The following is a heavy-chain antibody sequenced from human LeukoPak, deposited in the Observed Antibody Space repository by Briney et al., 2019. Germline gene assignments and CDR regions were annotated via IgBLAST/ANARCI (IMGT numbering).Heavy chain of an antibody. D-gene: IGHD3-22*01. Sequence: GGSLRLSCAASGFTFSSYAMSWVRQAPGKGLEWVSAISGSGSAYYADSVKGRFTISRDNSKNTLYLQMNSLRAEDTAVYYCTAEYDSSGYYPWFFDLWGRGTLVTASS. CDR3: TAEYDSSGYYPWFFDL. J-gene: IGHJ2*01. CDR2: ISGSGSA. CDR1: GFTFSSYA. V-gene: IGHV3-23*01.